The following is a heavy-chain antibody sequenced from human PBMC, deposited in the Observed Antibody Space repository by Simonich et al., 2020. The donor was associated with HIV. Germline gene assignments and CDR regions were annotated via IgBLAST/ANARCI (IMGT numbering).Heavy chain of an antibody. CDR2: NNPSTGGA. J-gene: IGHJ4*02. CDR1: GYTFTDYF. Sequence: QVHLLQSGAEVRKPGASVKVSCKASGYTFTDYFIHWVRQAPGQELEGVSRNNPSTGGANTASGVQGRCTTTRDPSIRTAYLDLSRLRSDATAVYYCARGPFPNYYGAGSFWGGFDYWGQGTLVTVSS. D-gene: IGHD3-10*01. CDR3: ARGPFPNYYGAGSFWGGFDY. V-gene: IGHV1-2*06.